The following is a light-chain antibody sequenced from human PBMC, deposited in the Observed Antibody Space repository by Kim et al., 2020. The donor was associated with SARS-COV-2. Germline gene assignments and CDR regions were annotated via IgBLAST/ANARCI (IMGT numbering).Light chain of an antibody. V-gene: IGLV4-69*01. CDR2: LNNDGSH. J-gene: IGLJ2*01. CDR1: SGHSGYA. Sequence: QPVLTQSPSASASLGASVKLTRTLSSGHSGYAIAWHQQQPEKGPRFLMNLNNDGSHRKGDGIPDRFSGSSSGAERYLTISSLQSEDEADYYCQTWGTGTLVFGGGTKVTVL. CDR3: QTWGTGTLV.